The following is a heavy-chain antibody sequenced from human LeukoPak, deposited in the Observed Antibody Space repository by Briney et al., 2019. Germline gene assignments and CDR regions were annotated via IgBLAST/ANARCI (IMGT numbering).Heavy chain of an antibody. Sequence: SQTLSLTCAISGDSVPSKSVTWNWIRHSPSRGLEWLGRTYYRSKWFNDYALSVKSRITINPDTSKNQFSLQLNSVTPEDTSVYYCASSLSGWLDYWGQGIQVTVSS. CDR2: TYYRSKWFN. D-gene: IGHD6-19*01. CDR3: ASSLSGWLDY. CDR1: GDSVPSKSVT. J-gene: IGHJ4*02. V-gene: IGHV6-1*01.